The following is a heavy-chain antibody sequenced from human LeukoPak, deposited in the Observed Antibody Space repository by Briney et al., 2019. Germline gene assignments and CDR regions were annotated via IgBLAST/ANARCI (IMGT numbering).Heavy chain of an antibody. CDR1: GGTFSSYA. CDR3: ARDPGTTAMVRYGMDV. D-gene: IGHD5-18*01. V-gene: IGHV1-69*06. CDR2: IIPIFGTA. Sequence: GSSVKVSCKASGGTFSSYAISWVRQAPGQGLEWMGGIIPIFGTANYAQKFQGRVTITADKSTSTAYMELSSLRSEDTAVYYCARDPGTTAMVRYGMDVWSKGTLVTVSS. J-gene: IGHJ6*04.